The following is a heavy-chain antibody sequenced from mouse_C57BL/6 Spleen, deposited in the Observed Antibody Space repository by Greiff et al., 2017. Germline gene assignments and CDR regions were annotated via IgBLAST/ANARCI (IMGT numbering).Heavy chain of an antibody. J-gene: IGHJ2*01. Sequence: EVKLMESGEGLVKPGGSLKLSCAASGFTFSSYAMSWVRQTPEKRLEWVAYISSGGDYIYYADTVKGRFTISRDNARNTLYLQMSSLKSEDTAMYYCTRDSLYDGYYDDWGQGTTLTVSS. CDR1: GFTFSSYA. CDR2: ISSGGDYI. CDR3: TRDSLYDGYYDD. D-gene: IGHD2-3*01. V-gene: IGHV5-9-1*02.